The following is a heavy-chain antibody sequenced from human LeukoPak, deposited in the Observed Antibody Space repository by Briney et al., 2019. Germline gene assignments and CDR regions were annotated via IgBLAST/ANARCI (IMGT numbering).Heavy chain of an antibody. J-gene: IGHJ5*02. CDR2: ITSSSSYI. CDR1: GITFSSYS. D-gene: IGHD3-10*01. Sequence: GGPLRLSCAASGITFSSYSMNWARQAPGKGLEWVSSITSSSSYIYYANSVKGRFTISRDNAKNSLYLQMNSLRAEDTAVYYCGRDLRDYYGSGPINWFDPWGEGTLVTVSS. V-gene: IGHV3-21*01. CDR3: GRDLRDYYGSGPINWFDP.